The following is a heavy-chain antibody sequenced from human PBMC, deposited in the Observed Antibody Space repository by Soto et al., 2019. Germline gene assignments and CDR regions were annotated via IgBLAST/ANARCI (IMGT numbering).Heavy chain of an antibody. J-gene: IGHJ4*02. V-gene: IGHV1-69*02. CDR1: GGTFSSYT. D-gene: IGHD1-26*01. Sequence: QVQLVQSGAEVKKPGSSVKVSCRASGGTFSSYTISWVRQAPGQGLEWMGRINPIIAIANYAQKFQGRVTITADESTSTAYMELSSLRPEDTAVYYCAKVGRDDGYYWGQGTLVTVSS. CDR3: AKVGRDDGYY. CDR2: INPIIAIA.